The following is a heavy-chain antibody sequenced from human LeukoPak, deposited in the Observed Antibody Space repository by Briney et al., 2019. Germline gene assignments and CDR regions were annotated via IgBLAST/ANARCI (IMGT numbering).Heavy chain of an antibody. Sequence: GGSLRLSCAASGFTFSSYWMHWVRQAPGKGLVWVSRINSDGSSTSYADSVKGRFTISRDNAKNTLYLQMNSLRAEDTAVYYCAISASRDGNYYYYYGMDVWGKGATVTVSS. CDR1: GFTFSSYW. CDR3: AISASRDGNYYYYYGMDV. J-gene: IGHJ6*04. D-gene: IGHD2-2*01. V-gene: IGHV3-74*01. CDR2: INSDGSST.